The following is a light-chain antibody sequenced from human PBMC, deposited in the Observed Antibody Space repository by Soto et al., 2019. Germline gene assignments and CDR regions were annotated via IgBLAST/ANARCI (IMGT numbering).Light chain of an antibody. CDR3: QQYGGSSIT. J-gene: IGKJ5*01. CDR2: DAS. CDR1: QTVSSDRY. Sequence: EIVLTQSPATLSLSPGERATLSCGASQTVSSDRYLAWYQQKPGLAPRLLIYDASSRATGIPDRLSGSGSGTGFTLTISRLDPDDFAVYFCQQYGGSSITFGQVTRLQIK. V-gene: IGKV3D-20*01.